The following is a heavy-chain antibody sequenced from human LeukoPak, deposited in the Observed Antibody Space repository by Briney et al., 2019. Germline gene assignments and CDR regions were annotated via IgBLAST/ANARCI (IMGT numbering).Heavy chain of an antibody. CDR3: ARDNLLRGFDA. J-gene: IGHJ5*02. CDR2: INPQGGGT. D-gene: IGHD1-14*01. V-gene: IGHV1-2*02. Sequence: GASVKVSCKAAGYTFTDYSIHWVRQAPGQGLEWMGWINPQGGGTNYAPKFQGRVAVTSDTSINTAYMELKTLTSDDTAVYYCARDNLLRGFDAWGQGTLVTVSS. CDR1: GYTFTDYS.